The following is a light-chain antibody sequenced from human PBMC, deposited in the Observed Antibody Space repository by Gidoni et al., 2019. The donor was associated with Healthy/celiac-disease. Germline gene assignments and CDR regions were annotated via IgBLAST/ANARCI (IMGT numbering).Light chain of an antibody. V-gene: IGKV1-33*01. Sequence: DIEMTQSPSSLSASVGDRVTITCHASQNISHYLNWYQQKPGKAPKLLIYDASNSEKGVPSSFSGSGSGTDFTFTISSLQPEDIATYYCQQYDNLPTFGPGTNVDIK. CDR1: QNISHY. CDR3: QQYDNLPT. J-gene: IGKJ3*01. CDR2: DAS.